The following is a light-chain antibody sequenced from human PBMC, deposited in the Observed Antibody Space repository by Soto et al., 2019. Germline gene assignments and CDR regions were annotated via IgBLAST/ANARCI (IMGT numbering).Light chain of an antibody. Sequence: DIHMTQSPSSLSASVGDGVTITCRASESVSRFLNWYQQKPGKAPNLLVYHTSKLQSGVPPRFSGSGSGTDFTLTISSLQPEDFATYYCHQSYSAPPTFGQGTKLDIK. CDR1: ESVSRF. CDR2: HTS. V-gene: IGKV1-39*01. CDR3: HQSYSAPPT. J-gene: IGKJ2*01.